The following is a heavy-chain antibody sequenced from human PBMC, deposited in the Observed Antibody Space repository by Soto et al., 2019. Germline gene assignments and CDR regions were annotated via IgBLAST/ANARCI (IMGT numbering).Heavy chain of an antibody. CDR1: GFSFSSYA. CDR2: ISYDGSNK. V-gene: IGHV3-30-3*01. J-gene: IGHJ4*02. CDR3: ARDRSTYYDSSGYGYYFDY. D-gene: IGHD3-22*01. Sequence: GGSLGLSCAASGFSFSSYAMHWVRQAPGKGLEWVAVISYDGSNKYYADSVKGRFTISRDNSKNTLYLQMNSLRAEDTAVYYCARDRSTYYDSSGYGYYFDYWGQGTLVTVSS.